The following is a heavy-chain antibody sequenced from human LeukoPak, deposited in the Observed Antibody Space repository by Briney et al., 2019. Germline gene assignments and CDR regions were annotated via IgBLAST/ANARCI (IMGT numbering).Heavy chain of an antibody. J-gene: IGHJ5*02. CDR3: ARGGDIVVVVAATNWFDP. CDR2: INHSGST. Sequence: SETLSLTCAVYGASFSGYYWSWIRQPPGKGLEWIGEINHSGSTNYNPSLKSRVTISVDTSKNQFSLKLSSVTAADTAVYYCARGGDIVVVVAATNWFDPWGQGTLVTVSS. D-gene: IGHD2-15*01. V-gene: IGHV4-34*01. CDR1: GASFSGYY.